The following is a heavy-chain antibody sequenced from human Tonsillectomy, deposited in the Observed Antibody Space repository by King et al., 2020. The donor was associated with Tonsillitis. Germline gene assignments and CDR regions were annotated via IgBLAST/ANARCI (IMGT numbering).Heavy chain of an antibody. CDR2: ISGDGGST. V-gene: IGHV3-43*02. J-gene: IGHJ6*03. D-gene: IGHD6-6*01. CDR1: GFTFDDYA. CDR3: AKDCAARGYYYYYMDV. Sequence: DVQLVESGGGVVQPGGSLRLSCAASGFTFDDYAMHWVRQAPGKGLEWVSLISGDGGSTYYADSVKGRFTISRDNSKNSLYLQMNSLRTEDTALYYCAKDCAARGYYYYYMDVWGNGTTITVSS.